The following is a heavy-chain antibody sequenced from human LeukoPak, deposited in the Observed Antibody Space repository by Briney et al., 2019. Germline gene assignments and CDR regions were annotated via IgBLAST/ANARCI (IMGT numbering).Heavy chain of an antibody. D-gene: IGHD2/OR15-2a*01. V-gene: IGHV1-46*01. Sequence: GASVKVSCKASGYTFTSYYMHWVRQAPGQGLEWMGIINPSGGSTSYAQKLQGRVTMTTDTSTSTAYMELRSLRSDDTAVYYCARDQEYSSIRDGMDVWGQGTTVTVSS. CDR3: ARDQEYSSIRDGMDV. CDR2: INPSGGST. CDR1: GYTFTSYY. J-gene: IGHJ6*02.